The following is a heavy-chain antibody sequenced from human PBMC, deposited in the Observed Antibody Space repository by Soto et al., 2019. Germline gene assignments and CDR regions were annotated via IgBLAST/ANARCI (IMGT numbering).Heavy chain of an antibody. CDR3: TTARWYTYYFDY. J-gene: IGHJ4*02. CDR1: RFTFSNAW. Sequence: EVQLVESGGGLVEPGGSLRLSCAASRFTFSNAWMSWVRQAPGKGLEWVGRIKTKTDGGTTDYAAPVKGRFAISRDDSRNTLYLQMNSLKTEDTAVYYCTTARWYTYYFDYWGQGTLVTVSS. CDR2: IKTKTDGGTT. V-gene: IGHV3-15*01. D-gene: IGHD6-13*01.